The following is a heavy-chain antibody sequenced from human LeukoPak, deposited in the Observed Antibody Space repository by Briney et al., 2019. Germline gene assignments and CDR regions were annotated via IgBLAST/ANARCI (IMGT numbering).Heavy chain of an antibody. Sequence: LTGGSLRLSCAASGFTFSSYAMSWVRQAPGKGLEWVSAISGSGGSTYYADSVKGRFTISRDNSKNTLYLQMNSLRAEDTAVYYCAKAPLSGYYYYMDVWGKGTTVTVSS. J-gene: IGHJ6*03. V-gene: IGHV3-23*01. CDR3: AKAPLSGYYYYMDV. D-gene: IGHD3-10*01. CDR1: GFTFSSYA. CDR2: ISGSGGST.